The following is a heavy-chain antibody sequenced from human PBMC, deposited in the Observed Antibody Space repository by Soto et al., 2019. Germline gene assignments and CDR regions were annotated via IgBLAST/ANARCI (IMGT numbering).Heavy chain of an antibody. J-gene: IGHJ4*02. CDR1: GFAFSNYA. Sequence: GGSLRLSCAASGFAFSNYAMHWVRQAPGKGLEWVSSISTSIDATYYADSVKGRFTISRDDSKNTLYLQMNSLRAEDSAVYYCAKDRTVAAWNFDYWGQGTQVTVSS. D-gene: IGHD6-13*01. CDR2: ISTSIDAT. V-gene: IGHV3-23*01. CDR3: AKDRTVAAWNFDY.